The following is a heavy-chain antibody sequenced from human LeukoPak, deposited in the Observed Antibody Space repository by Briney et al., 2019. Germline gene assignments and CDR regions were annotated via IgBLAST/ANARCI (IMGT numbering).Heavy chain of an antibody. Sequence: GGTLRLSCAASGFTFSSYGMSWVRQAPGKGLQWVANIKKDGSEKYYVDSVKGRFTISRDNAKTSLHLQMISLRAEDTAVYYCARHLSGVTGYTYGRGIDYWGQGTLVTVSS. V-gene: IGHV3-7*01. CDR3: ARHLSGVTGYTYGRGIDY. D-gene: IGHD5-18*01. J-gene: IGHJ4*02. CDR2: IKKDGSEK. CDR1: GFTFSSYG.